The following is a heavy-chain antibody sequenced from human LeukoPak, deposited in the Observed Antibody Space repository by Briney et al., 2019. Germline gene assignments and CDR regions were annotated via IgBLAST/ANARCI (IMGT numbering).Heavy chain of an antibody. Sequence: PGGSLRLSCAASGFTFSSYVMSWVRQAPGKGLEWVSAISGSGGSTYYADSVKGRFTISRDNSKNTLYLQMNSLRAEDTAVYYCAKDLVEYSSSPADYWGQGTLVTVSS. CDR2: ISGSGGST. J-gene: IGHJ4*02. CDR3: AKDLVEYSSSPADY. CDR1: GFTFSSYV. D-gene: IGHD6-6*01. V-gene: IGHV3-23*01.